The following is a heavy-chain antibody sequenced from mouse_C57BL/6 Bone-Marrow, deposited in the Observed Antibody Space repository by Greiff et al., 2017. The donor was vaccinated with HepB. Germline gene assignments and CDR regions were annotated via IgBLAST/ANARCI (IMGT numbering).Heavy chain of an antibody. CDR1: GFTFSDYY. V-gene: IGHV5-12*01. CDR2: ISNGGGST. Sequence: EVKLMESGGGLVQPGGSLKLSCAASGFTFSDYYMYWVRQTPEKRLEWVAYISNGGGSTYYPDTVKGRFTISRDNAKNTLYLQMSRLKSEDTAMYYCARRGLPYAMDYWGQGTSVTVSS. CDR3: ARRGLPYAMDY. D-gene: IGHD3-1*01. J-gene: IGHJ4*01.